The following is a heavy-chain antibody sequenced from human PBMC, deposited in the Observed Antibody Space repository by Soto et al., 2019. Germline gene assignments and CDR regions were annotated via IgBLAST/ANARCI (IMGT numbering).Heavy chain of an antibody. J-gene: IGHJ4*02. V-gene: IGHV1-24*01. D-gene: IGHD1-26*01. CDR2: FDPEDEEI. CDR1: GFTLTALS. Sequence: ASVKVSCKVSGFTLTALSMHWVRQAPGKGLEWMGGFDPEDEEIIYAQRFQGRVIMTEDTSTDTAYMELSSLRSEDTAVYYCVTIVGAEYFDYWGQGTLVTVSS. CDR3: VTIVGAEYFDY.